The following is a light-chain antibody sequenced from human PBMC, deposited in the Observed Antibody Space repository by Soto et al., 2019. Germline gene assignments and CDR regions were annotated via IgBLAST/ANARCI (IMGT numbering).Light chain of an antibody. Sequence: IVMTQSPATLSVSPWERATLSCRASQSVSSNLAWYQQKAGQAPRLLIYAASIRAAGIPARFSASGSGTDFTLTISDVQPEDFALYYCHQRQSWPRTFGQGTKVDIK. CDR1: QSVSSN. J-gene: IGKJ1*01. V-gene: IGKV3D-15*03. CDR3: HQRQSWPRT. CDR2: AAS.